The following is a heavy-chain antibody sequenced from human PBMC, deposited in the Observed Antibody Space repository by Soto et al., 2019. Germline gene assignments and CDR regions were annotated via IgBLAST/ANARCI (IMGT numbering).Heavy chain of an antibody. Sequence: ASETLSLTCTVSGGSISSYYWSWIRQPPGKGLEWIGYIYYSGSTNYNPSLKSRVTISVDTSKNQFSLKLNSVTAADTAVYYCARQVGGWAPWYFDYWGQGTLVTVSS. D-gene: IGHD6-19*01. CDR2: IYYSGST. V-gene: IGHV4-59*08. J-gene: IGHJ4*02. CDR1: GGSISSYY. CDR3: ARQVGGWAPWYFDY.